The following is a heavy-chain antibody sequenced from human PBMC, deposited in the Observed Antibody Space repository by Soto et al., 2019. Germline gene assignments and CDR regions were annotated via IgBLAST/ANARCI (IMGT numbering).Heavy chain of an antibody. Sequence: EVQLVESGGGLVRPGRSLRLSCAASGFTFDDYAMHWVRQAPGKGLEWVSGISWNSGSIGYADSVKGRFTIARDNAKNSLYLQMNSLRAEDTALYYCAKDKVVTADYWYFDLWGRGTLVTVSS. V-gene: IGHV3-9*01. CDR3: AKDKVVTADYWYFDL. CDR2: ISWNSGSI. D-gene: IGHD2-21*02. J-gene: IGHJ2*01. CDR1: GFTFDDYA.